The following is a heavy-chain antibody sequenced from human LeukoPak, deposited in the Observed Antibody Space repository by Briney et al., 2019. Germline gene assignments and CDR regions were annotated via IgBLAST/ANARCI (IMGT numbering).Heavy chain of an antibody. CDR3: AKLAYDSSGSTGNQGFDI. CDR1: GFTFSSYT. D-gene: IGHD3-22*01. V-gene: IGHV3-30*18. Sequence: SGGSLRLSCAASGFTFSSYTMHWVRQAPGKGLEWVASISYDGNKKYYVDSVKGRFTISRDNSQSTLYLRMNSLRIEGTALYYCAKLAYDSSGSTGNQGFDIWGLGTMVTVSS. CDR2: ISYDGNKK. J-gene: IGHJ3*02.